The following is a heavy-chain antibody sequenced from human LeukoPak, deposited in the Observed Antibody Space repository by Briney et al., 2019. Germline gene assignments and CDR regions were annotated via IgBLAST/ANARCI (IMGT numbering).Heavy chain of an antibody. CDR3: ARVGIAAAGTSAFDI. V-gene: IGHV4-4*07. D-gene: IGHD6-13*01. CDR2: IYTSGST. Sequence: SETLSLTCTVSGGSISSYYWSWIRQPAGKGLEWIGRIYTSGSTNYNPSLKSRVPMSVDTSKNQFSLKLSSVTAADTAVYYCARVGIAAAGTSAFDIWGQGTMVTVSS. CDR1: GGSISSYY. J-gene: IGHJ3*02.